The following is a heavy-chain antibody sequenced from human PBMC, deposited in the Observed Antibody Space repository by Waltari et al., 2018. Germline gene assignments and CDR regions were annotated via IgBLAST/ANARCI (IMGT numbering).Heavy chain of an antibody. J-gene: IGHJ3*01. Sequence: GGHLVPPGGSLRLSCGGPGFTFGGHYINWVRQTPEKGLEWISHISPTGYDKLYAASVRGRFTISRDSAKSVFLEMSRLRAEDTGVYYCVRSLYINYGSPGFEEWGPGTMVTVS. CDR2: ISPTGYDK. V-gene: IGHV3-48*03. D-gene: IGHD3-16*01. CDR1: GFTFGGHY. CDR3: VRSLYINYGSPGFEE.